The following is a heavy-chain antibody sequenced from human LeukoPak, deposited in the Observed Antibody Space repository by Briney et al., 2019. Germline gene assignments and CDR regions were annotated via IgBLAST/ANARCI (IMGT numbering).Heavy chain of an antibody. CDR2: ISYDGSNE. D-gene: IGHD1-26*01. Sequence: GRSLRLSCAASGFSFSSHAMHWVSQAPGKGLEWVAFISYDGSNENHADSVKGRFSISRDNSKSTMYLQMNSLRVEDTAVYYCVGEVGPRDFGNWGQGTLVTVSS. CDR1: GFSFSSHA. V-gene: IGHV3-30*04. J-gene: IGHJ4*02. CDR3: VGEVGPRDFGN.